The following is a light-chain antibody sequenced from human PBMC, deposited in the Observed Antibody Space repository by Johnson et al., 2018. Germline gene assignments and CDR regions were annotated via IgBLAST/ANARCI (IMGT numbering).Light chain of an antibody. CDR1: SSNIGNNY. V-gene: IGLV1-51*02. Sequence: QSVLTQPHSVSAAPGQKVTISCSGSSSNIGNNYVSWYQQLPGTAPKLLIYETNKRPSGLPDRFSGSKSGMPATLGITGLQTGAEAASYCGTWDSCLSAGNVFGTGPKVTCL. CDR3: GTWDSCLSAGNV. CDR2: ETN. J-gene: IGLJ1*01.